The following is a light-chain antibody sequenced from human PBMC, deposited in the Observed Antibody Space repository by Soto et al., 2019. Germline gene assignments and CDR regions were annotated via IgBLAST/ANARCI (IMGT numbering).Light chain of an antibody. CDR1: QSIGSY. CDR2: DAS. J-gene: IGKJ5*01. V-gene: IGKV3-11*01. CDR3: QQRFDWPKIT. Sequence: EIVLIQSTATLSLSPGARATVCCRASQSIGSYLAWYQLKPGQGPRLLIYDASNRATGIPARFSASGSGTDFTLTISSLEPEDFGVFYCQQRFDWPKITPGQRTRLVIK.